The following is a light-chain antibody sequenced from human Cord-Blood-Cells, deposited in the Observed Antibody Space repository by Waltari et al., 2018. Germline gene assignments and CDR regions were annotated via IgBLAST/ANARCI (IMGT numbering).Light chain of an antibody. V-gene: IGKV4-1*01. CDR2: WAS. CDR1: QSVLYSSNNKNY. Sequence: DIVMTQSPDSLAVSLGERATINCKSSQSVLYSSNNKNYLAWYQQKPGQPPKLLIYWASTRESGVPDRFSGSGSGTDFTLTICSLQAEDVAVYYCQQYYSTSFTFGPGTKVDIK. J-gene: IGKJ3*01. CDR3: QQYYSTSFT.